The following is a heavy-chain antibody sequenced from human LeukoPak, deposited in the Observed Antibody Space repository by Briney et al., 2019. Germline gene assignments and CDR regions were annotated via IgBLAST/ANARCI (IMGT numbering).Heavy chain of an antibody. V-gene: IGHV3-23*01. CDR3: ARRTSGSFDQ. D-gene: IGHD3-22*01. J-gene: IGHJ4*02. Sequence: GGSLRLSCAASEFTFSSYDMNWVRQAPGKGLEWVSTITGSGTGTFYADSVKGRFTISRDNSKNTLYLQMDTLRAEDTAVYYCARRTSGSFDQWGQGILVTVS. CDR1: EFTFSSYD. CDR2: ITGSGTGT.